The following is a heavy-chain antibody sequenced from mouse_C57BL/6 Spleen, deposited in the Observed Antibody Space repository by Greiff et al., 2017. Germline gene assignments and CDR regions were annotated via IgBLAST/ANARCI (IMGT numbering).Heavy chain of an antibody. CDR1: GFTFSDYY. CDR2: INYDGSST. D-gene: IGHD1-1*01. CDR3: ARDRGYYYGSSHWYFDV. J-gene: IGHJ1*03. Sequence: EVKVVESEGGLVQPGSSMKLSCTASGFTFSDYYMAWVRQVPEKGLEWVANINYDGSSTYYLDSLKSRFIISRDNAKNILYLQMSSLKSEDTATYYCARDRGYYYGSSHWYFDVWGTGTTVTVSS. V-gene: IGHV5-16*01.